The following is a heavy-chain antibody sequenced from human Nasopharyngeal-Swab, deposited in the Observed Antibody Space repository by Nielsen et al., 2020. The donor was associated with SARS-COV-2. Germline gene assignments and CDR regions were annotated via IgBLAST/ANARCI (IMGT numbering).Heavy chain of an antibody. J-gene: IGHJ4*02. V-gene: IGHV3-49*02. D-gene: IGHD3-10*01. CDR2: IRSKAYGGTT. CDR3: TRDDYYGSGRPDY. Sequence: WIRQPPGKGLEWVGFIRSKAYGGTTEYAASVKGRFTISRDDSKGIAYLQMNSLKTEDTAVYYCTRDDYYGSGRPDYWGQGTLVTVSS.